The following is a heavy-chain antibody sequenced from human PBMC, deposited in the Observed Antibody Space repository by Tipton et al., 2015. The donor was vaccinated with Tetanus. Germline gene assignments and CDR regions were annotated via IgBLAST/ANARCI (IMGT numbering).Heavy chain of an antibody. V-gene: IGHV1-69*06. D-gene: IGHD1-20*01. CDR2: IIPIFGTI. Sequence: QLVQSGAEVKKPGSSVKVSCETSGGSFSTYVTSWVRQAPGQGLEWMGSIIPIFGTITYAQKFQGRLTITADKSTSTAHMSLSSLRAEDAAVYYCAGAAGGGRRINGPAGIDYWGQGTLVTVSS. CDR3: AGAAGGGRRINGPAGIDY. J-gene: IGHJ4*02. CDR1: GGSFSTYV.